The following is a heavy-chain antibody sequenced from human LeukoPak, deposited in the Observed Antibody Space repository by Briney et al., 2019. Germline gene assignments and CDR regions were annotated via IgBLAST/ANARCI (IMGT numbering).Heavy chain of an antibody. D-gene: IGHD3-22*01. CDR2: MNLNSGNT. CDR3: ARGSSSGSDLDY. V-gene: IGHV1-8*01. Sequence: VASVKVSCKASGYTFTSYDINWVRQATGQGLEWMGWMNLNSGNTGYAQKFQGRVTMTRNTSISTAYMELSSLRFEDTAVYYCARGSSSGSDLDYWGQGTLVTVSS. J-gene: IGHJ4*02. CDR1: GYTFTSYD.